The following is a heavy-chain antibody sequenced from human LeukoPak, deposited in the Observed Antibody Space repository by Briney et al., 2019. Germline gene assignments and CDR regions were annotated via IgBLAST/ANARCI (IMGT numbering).Heavy chain of an antibody. J-gene: IGHJ4*02. CDR2: ISDTGATT. CDR3: AKDTSIGRYCTNGVCSPFDY. CDR1: GFTFSSYA. Sequence: GGSLRLSCAGSGFTFSSYAMSWVRQAPGKGGEGVSAISDTGATTYDADSVKGRFTISRDNSRSTLYLQMNSLGAEDTALYYCAKDTSIGRYCTNGVCSPFDYWGQGTLVTVSS. D-gene: IGHD2-8*01. V-gene: IGHV3-23*01.